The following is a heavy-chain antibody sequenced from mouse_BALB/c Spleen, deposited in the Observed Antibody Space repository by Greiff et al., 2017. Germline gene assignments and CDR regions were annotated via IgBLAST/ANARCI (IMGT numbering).Heavy chain of an antibody. CDR1: GYTFSSYW. Sequence: QVQLQQSGAELMKPGASVKISCKATGYTFSSYWIEWVKQRPGHGLEWIGEILPGSGSTNYNEKFKGKATFTADTSSNTAYMQLSSLTSEDSAVYYCARWGVTTTGYYAMDYWGQGTSVTVSS. CDR2: ILPGSGST. D-gene: IGHD1-1*01. V-gene: IGHV1-9*01. J-gene: IGHJ4*01. CDR3: ARWGVTTTGYYAMDY.